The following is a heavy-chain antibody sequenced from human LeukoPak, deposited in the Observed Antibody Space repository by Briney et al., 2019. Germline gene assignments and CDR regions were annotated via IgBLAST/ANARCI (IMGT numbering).Heavy chain of an antibody. J-gene: IGHJ3*02. Sequence: PGGSLGLSCGASGFTFSNYGMHWVRQAPGKGLEWVAFIRHHGGNVYYADSVKGRFTISRENSKNTLYLQMNSLRAEDTAVYYCAKDGERATITGDAAFDIWGQGTMVTVS. V-gene: IGHV3-30*02. D-gene: IGHD5-24*01. CDR3: AKDGERATITGDAAFDI. CDR2: IRHHGGNV. CDR1: GFTFSNYG.